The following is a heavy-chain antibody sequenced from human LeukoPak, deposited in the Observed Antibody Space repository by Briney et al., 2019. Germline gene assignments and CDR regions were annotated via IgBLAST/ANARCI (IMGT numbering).Heavy chain of an antibody. CDR2: TRNKANSYTT. D-gene: IGHD2-15*01. CDR3: GRRSGPYYFDC. CDR1: GFSFSDHY. J-gene: IGHJ4*02. Sequence: PGGSLRLSCAASGFSFSDHYMDWVRQAPGKGLEWLGLTRNKANSYTTEYAASVRGRFTISRDDSKNSLYLQMNSLQTEDTAVYYCGRRSGPYYFDCWGQGTLVTVSS. V-gene: IGHV3-72*01.